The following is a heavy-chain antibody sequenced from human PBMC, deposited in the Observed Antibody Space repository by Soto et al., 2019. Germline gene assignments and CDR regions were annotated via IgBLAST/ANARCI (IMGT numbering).Heavy chain of an antibody. D-gene: IGHD6-13*01. CDR2: ISGSGGST. J-gene: IGHJ3*02. CDR3: AKGRPTYSSSWYDGAFDI. Sequence: GGSLRLSCAASGFTFSSYAMSWVRQAPGEGLEWVSAISGSGGSTYYADSVKGRFTISRDNSKNTLYLQMNSLRAEDTAVYYCAKGRPTYSSSWYDGAFDIWGQGTMVTVSS. CDR1: GFTFSSYA. V-gene: IGHV3-23*01.